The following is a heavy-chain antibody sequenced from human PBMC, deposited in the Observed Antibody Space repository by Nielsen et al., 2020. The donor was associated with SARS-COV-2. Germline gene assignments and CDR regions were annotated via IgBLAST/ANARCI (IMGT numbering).Heavy chain of an antibody. CDR3: ARDPSSGGDDY. CDR2: IYHSGST. J-gene: IGHJ4*02. V-gene: IGHV4-38-2*02. Sequence: GSLRLSCTVSGYSISSGYYWGWIRQPPGKGLEWIGSIYHSGSTYYNPSLKSRVTISVDTSKNQFSLKLTSVTAADTAVYYCARDPSSGGDDYWGQGTLVTVSS. CDR1: GYSISSGYY. D-gene: IGHD6-19*01.